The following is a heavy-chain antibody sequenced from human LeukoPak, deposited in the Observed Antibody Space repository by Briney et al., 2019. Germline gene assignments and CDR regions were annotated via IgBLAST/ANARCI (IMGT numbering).Heavy chain of an antibody. Sequence: GGSLRLSCAASGFTFSHYSMNWVRQAPGKGLEWVSGISPSGDILYYADSVKGQFTISRDNFKNTVSLQMNSLRAEDTAVYYCAKDIGYCSSATCYGLDYWGQGTLVTVSS. CDR2: ISPSGDIL. D-gene: IGHD2-2*01. CDR1: GFTFSHYS. V-gene: IGHV3-23*01. J-gene: IGHJ4*02. CDR3: AKDIGYCSSATCYGLDY.